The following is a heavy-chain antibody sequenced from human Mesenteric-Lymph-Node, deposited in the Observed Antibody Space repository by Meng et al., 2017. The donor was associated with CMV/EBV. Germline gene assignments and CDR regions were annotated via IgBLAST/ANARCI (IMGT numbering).Heavy chain of an antibody. D-gene: IGHD2-8*01. V-gene: IGHV4-31*02. CDR1: YY. Sequence: YYWSWIRQPPGKGLGRIGYIYCLGTTDHNPALGSRVSISIDTSKNQFSLKLNSVTTADTAIYYCATLQGYCVNGVCIPSFWFFDLWGRGTLVTVSS. CDR3: ATLQGYCVNGVCIPSFWFFDL. CDR2: IYCLGTT. J-gene: IGHJ2*01.